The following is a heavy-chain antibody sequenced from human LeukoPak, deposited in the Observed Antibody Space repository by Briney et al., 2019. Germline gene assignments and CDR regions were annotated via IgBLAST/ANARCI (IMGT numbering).Heavy chain of an antibody. Sequence: SETLSLTCAVYGGSFSGYYWSWIRQPPGKGLEWIGEINHSGSTNYNPSLKSRVTTSVDTSKNQFSLKLSSVTAADTAVYYCARGKYYYDSSGYDHWGQGTLVTVSS. D-gene: IGHD3-22*01. CDR2: INHSGST. CDR3: ARGKYYYDSSGYDH. CDR1: GGSFSGYY. J-gene: IGHJ4*02. V-gene: IGHV4-34*01.